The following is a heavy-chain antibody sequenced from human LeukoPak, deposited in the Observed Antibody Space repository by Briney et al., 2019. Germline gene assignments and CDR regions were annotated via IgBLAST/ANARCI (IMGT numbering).Heavy chain of an antibody. CDR1: GYTFTSND. V-gene: IGHV1-8*01. Sequence: SVKVSCKASGYTFTSNDINWVRRASGQGLEWMGWMNTNSGHTGYAQKFQGRVTITRDTSIGTAYVELSSLRSEDTAVYYCARALPEGGTFDIWGQGTMVTVSS. CDR3: ARALPEGGTFDI. CDR2: MNTNSGHT. D-gene: IGHD3-16*01. J-gene: IGHJ3*02.